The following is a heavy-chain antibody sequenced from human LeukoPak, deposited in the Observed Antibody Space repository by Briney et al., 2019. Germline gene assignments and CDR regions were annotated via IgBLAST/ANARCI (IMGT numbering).Heavy chain of an antibody. CDR1: GGSFSGYY. D-gene: IGHD2-15*01. J-gene: IGHJ4*02. CDR3: ARGPPMGVVVVAATQWFDY. Sequence: PSETLSLTCAVYGGSFSGYYWSWIRQPPGKGLEWIGEINHSGSTNYNPSLKSRVTISVDTSKNQFSLKLSSVTAADTAVYYCARGPPMGVVVVAATQWFDYWGQGTLVTVSS. V-gene: IGHV4-34*01. CDR2: INHSGST.